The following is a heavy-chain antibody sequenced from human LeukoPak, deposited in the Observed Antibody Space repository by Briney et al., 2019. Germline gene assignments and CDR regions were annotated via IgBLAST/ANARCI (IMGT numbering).Heavy chain of an antibody. J-gene: IGHJ4*02. Sequence: SETLSLTCSVSGGSVSGNNYYWGWIRQPPGKGLEWIGTMYYSGSTNYNPSLKSRVTISVDTSKNQFSLKLSSVTAADTAVYYCAGGDGYNPFWGQGTLVTVSS. CDR2: MYYSGST. D-gene: IGHD5-24*01. V-gene: IGHV4-39*07. CDR1: GGSVSGNNYY. CDR3: AGGDGYNPF.